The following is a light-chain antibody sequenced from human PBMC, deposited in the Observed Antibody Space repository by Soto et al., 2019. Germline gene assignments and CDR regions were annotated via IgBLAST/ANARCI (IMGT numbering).Light chain of an antibody. CDR2: GAS. V-gene: IGKV3-20*01. Sequence: EIVLTQSPGTLSLSPGERATLSCRASQKISSSSLAWYLQKPGQAPRLLIYGASSRATGIPDRFSGSGSGTDFTLSISRLEPEDFAVYYCQQYGSSPLTFGGVTKVEIK. CDR1: QKISSSS. J-gene: IGKJ4*01. CDR3: QQYGSSPLT.